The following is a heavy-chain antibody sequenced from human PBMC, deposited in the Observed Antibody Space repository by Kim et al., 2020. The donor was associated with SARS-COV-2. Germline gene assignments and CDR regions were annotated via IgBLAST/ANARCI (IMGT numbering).Heavy chain of an antibody. J-gene: IGHJ4*02. V-gene: IGHV4-30-4*01. Sequence: SETLSLTCTVSGGSISSGDYYWSWIRQPPGKGLEWIGYIYYSGGTYYNPSLKSRVTISVDTSKNQFSLKLSSVTAADTAVYYCARARGSLLWFGELLIRAFDYWGQGTLVTVSS. CDR2: IYYSGGT. D-gene: IGHD3-10*01. CDR3: ARARGSLLWFGELLIRAFDY. CDR1: GGSISSGDYY.